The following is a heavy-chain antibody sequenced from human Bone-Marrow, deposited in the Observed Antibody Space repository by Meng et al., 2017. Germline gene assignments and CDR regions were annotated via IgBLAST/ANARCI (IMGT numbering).Heavy chain of an antibody. CDR1: GFTFSSYG. J-gene: IGHJ4*02. CDR2: IWYDGSNK. Sequence: GESLKISCAASGFTFSSYGMHWVRQAPGKGLEWVAVIWYDGSNKYYADSVKGRFTISRDNSKNTLYLQMNSLRAEDTAVYYCAKEGEYDSSGYYGDYWGQGTLVTVSS. V-gene: IGHV3-33*06. D-gene: IGHD3-22*01. CDR3: AKEGEYDSSGYYGDY.